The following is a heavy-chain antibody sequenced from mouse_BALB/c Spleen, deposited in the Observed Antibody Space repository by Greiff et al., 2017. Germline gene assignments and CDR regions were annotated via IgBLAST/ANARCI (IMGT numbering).Heavy chain of an antibody. V-gene: IGHV1-12*01. Sequence: QVQLQQPGAELVKPGASVKMSCKASGYTFTSYNMHWVKQTPGQGLEWIGAIYPGNGDTSYNQKFKGKATLTADKSSSTAYMQLSSLTSEDSAVYYCARGTGLARFAYWGQGTLVTVSA. CDR2: IYPGNGDT. CDR3: ARGTGLARFAY. J-gene: IGHJ3*01. CDR1: GYTFTSYN. D-gene: IGHD3-3*01.